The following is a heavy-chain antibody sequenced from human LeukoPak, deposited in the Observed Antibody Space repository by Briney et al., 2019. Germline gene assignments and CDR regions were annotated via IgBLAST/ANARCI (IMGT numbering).Heavy chain of an antibody. Sequence: SETLSLTCTVSGGSISSYYWRWIRQPPGKGLEWIGYIYYSGSTNYNPSLKSRVTISVDTSKNQFSLKLSSVTAADTAVYYCARRGSSWYWDAFDIWGQGTMVTVSS. J-gene: IGHJ3*02. V-gene: IGHV4-59*01. CDR3: ARRGSSWYWDAFDI. D-gene: IGHD6-13*01. CDR1: GGSISSYY. CDR2: IYYSGST.